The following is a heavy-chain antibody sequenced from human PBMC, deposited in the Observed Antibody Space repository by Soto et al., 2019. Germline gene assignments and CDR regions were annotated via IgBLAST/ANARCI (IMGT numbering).Heavy chain of an antibody. D-gene: IGHD4-17*01. V-gene: IGHV1-8*01. CDR3: ARGIKYGAYSRWFDP. CDR2: MNPNSGNT. J-gene: IGHJ5*02. CDR1: GYTFTSYD. Sequence: ASAKVSCQASGYTFTSYDINWVRQATEQGLEYLGWMNPNSGNTGYVQKFQGRVTMTRDTSISTAYMELGSLRSEDSAVYFCARGIKYGAYSRWFDPCGQGTLVTAPQ.